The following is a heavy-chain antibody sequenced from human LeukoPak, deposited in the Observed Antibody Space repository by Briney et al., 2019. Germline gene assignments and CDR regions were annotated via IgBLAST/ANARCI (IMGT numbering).Heavy chain of an antibody. Sequence: ASVKVSCKASGYTFTDYYIHWVRHAPGQGLEWMGIINPTGGSTSYAQTFQGRVTMTRDTSTSTAYMELSSLISEDTAVYYCAREHYYGSGSYSDYWGQGTLVTVSS. CDR2: INPTGGST. V-gene: IGHV1-46*01. CDR3: AREHYYGSGSYSDY. CDR1: GYTFTDYY. D-gene: IGHD3-10*01. J-gene: IGHJ4*02.